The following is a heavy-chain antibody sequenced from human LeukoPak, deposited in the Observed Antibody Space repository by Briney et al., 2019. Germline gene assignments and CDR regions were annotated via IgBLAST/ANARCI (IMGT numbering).Heavy chain of an antibody. V-gene: IGHV3-15*01. J-gene: IGHJ1*01. CDR1: GFTFSSYW. CDR2: IKRETDGGTI. Sequence: PGGSLRLSCAASGFTFSSYWMSWVRQAPGKGLEWLGRIKRETDGGTIDYAAPVKGRFTISRDDSRNTLYLQMDSLKIEDTAVYYCATDRYYDNSELQFQHRGQGTLVTVSS. CDR3: ATDRYYDNSELQFQH. D-gene: IGHD3-22*01.